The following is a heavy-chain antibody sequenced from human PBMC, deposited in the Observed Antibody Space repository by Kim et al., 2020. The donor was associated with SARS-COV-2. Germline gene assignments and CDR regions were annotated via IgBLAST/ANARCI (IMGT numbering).Heavy chain of an antibody. CDR2: INHSGST. D-gene: IGHD3-3*01. CDR1: GGSFSGYY. J-gene: IGHJ6*02. V-gene: IGHV4-34*01. Sequence: SETLSLTCAVYGGSFSGYYWSWIRQPPGKGLEWIGEINHSGSTNYNPSLKSRVTISVDTSKNQFSLKLSSVTAADTAVYYCARAGYYTVTSHYYGMDVWGQGTTVTVSS. CDR3: ARAGYYTVTSHYYGMDV.